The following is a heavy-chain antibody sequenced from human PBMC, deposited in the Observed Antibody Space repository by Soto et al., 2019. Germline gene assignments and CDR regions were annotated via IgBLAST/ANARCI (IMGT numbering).Heavy chain of an antibody. CDR2: ISYDGSNK. J-gene: IGHJ5*02. CDR3: ARDFRITGNT. V-gene: IGHV3-30-3*01. D-gene: IGHD1-20*01. Sequence: GGSLRLSCAASGFTFSSYAMHWVRQAPGKGLEWVAVISYDGSNKYYADSVKGRLTISRDNSKNTLYLQMNSLRAEDTAVYYCARDFRITGNTWGQGTPVTVSS. CDR1: GFTFSSYA.